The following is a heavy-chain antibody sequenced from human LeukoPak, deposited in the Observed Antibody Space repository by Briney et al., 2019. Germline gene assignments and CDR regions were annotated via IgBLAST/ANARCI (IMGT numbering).Heavy chain of an antibody. Sequence: GGSLRLSCAASGFTLGNYAMSWVRQAPGKGLERVSAISGNGYNTYYADSVKGRFTISSESSGNTLYLQMHNLRAEDTAVYYCAKGVRQWFAFYFDYWGQGTLVTVSS. CDR3: AKGVRQWFAFYFDY. J-gene: IGHJ4*02. V-gene: IGHV3-23*01. CDR2: ISGNGYNT. CDR1: GFTLGNYA. D-gene: IGHD3-10*01.